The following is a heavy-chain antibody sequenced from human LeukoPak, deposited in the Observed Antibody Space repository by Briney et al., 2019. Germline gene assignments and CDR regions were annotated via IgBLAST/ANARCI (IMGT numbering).Heavy chain of an antibody. D-gene: IGHD2/OR15-2a*01. CDR1: GFTFSSFS. J-gene: IGHJ3*02. CDR3: AGDCEGNLAFDI. V-gene: IGHV3-21*01. Sequence: GGSLRLSCAASGFTFSSFSMNWVRQAPGKGLEWVSSISSRSSYIYYADSVKGRFTISRDNAKNSLYLQMNSLRAEDTAVYYCAGDCEGNLAFDIWGQGTMVTVSS. CDR2: ISSRSSYI.